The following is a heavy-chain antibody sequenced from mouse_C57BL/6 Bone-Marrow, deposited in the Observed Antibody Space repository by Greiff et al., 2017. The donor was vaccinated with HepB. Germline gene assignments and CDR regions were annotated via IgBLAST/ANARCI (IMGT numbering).Heavy chain of an antibody. Sequence: QVQLKESGAELVKPGASVKLSCKASGYTFTEYTIHWVKQRSGQGLEWIGWFYPGSGSIKYNEKFKDKATLTADKSSSTVYMELSRLTSEDSAVYFCARHEEPRGYGSSPWFAYWGQGTLVTVSA. CDR2: FYPGSGSI. J-gene: IGHJ3*01. CDR3: ARHEEPRGYGSSPWFAY. V-gene: IGHV1-62-2*01. D-gene: IGHD1-1*01. CDR1: GYTFTEYT.